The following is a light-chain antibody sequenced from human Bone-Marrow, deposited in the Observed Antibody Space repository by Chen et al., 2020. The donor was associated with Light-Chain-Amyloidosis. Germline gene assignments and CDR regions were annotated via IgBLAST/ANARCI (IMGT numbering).Light chain of an antibody. CDR1: QSVSNY. V-gene: IGKV3-11*01. J-gene: IGKJ4*01. CDR2: DAS. Sequence: EIVLTQSPATLSLSPGARATLSCSASQSVSNYLAWYQQTPGQAPRLLIYDASKSATGIPARFSGSGSGTDFTLTISSLEADDFAVYYCQQRVNWRTFGGGTKVEFK. CDR3: QQRVNWRT.